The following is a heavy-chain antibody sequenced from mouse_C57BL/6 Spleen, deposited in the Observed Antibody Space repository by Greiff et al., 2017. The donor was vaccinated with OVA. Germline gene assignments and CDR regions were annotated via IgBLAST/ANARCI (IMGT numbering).Heavy chain of an antibody. J-gene: IGHJ1*03. CDR1: GFTFSDYG. V-gene: IGHV5-15*01. CDR3: ARQGGNWYFDV. D-gene: IGHD1-1*02. CDR2: ISNLAYSI. Sequence: EVKLQESGGGLVQPGGSLKLSCAASGFTFSDYGMAWVRQAPRKGPEWVAFISNLAYSIYYADTVTGRFTISRENAKNTLYLEMSSLRSEDTAMYYCARQGGNWYFDVWGTGTTVTVSS.